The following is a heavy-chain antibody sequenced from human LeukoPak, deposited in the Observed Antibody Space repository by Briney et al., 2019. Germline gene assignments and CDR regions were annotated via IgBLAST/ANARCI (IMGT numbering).Heavy chain of an antibody. Sequence: GGSLRLSCAASGFTFSSYAMSWVRQAPGMGLEWVSAISGSGGSTYYADSVKGRFTISRDNSKNTLYLQMNSLRAEDTAVYYCAKGRYYYDSSDAFDIWGQGTMVTVSS. D-gene: IGHD3-22*01. CDR2: ISGSGGST. V-gene: IGHV3-23*01. J-gene: IGHJ3*02. CDR3: AKGRYYYDSSDAFDI. CDR1: GFTFSSYA.